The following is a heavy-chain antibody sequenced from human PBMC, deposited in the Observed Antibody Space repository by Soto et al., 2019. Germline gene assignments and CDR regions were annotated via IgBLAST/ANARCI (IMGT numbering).Heavy chain of an antibody. Sequence: SETLSLTCTVSGGSISSYCWSWIRQPPGKGLEWIGYIYYSGSTNYNPSLKSRVTISVDTSKNQFSLKLSSVTAADTAVYYCARSYGSGSPDAFDIWGQGTMVTVSS. D-gene: IGHD3-10*01. J-gene: IGHJ3*02. CDR2: IYYSGST. CDR1: GGSISSYC. CDR3: ARSYGSGSPDAFDI. V-gene: IGHV4-59*01.